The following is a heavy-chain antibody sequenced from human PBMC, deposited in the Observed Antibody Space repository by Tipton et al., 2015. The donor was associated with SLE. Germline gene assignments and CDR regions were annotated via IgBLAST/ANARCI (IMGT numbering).Heavy chain of an antibody. V-gene: IGHV4-34*01. D-gene: IGHD4-17*01. CDR1: GGSFSGYY. Sequence: TLSLTCAVYGGSFSGYYWSWIRQPPGKGLEWIGEINHSGSTSYNPSLKSRVTISVDTSKNQFSLKLSSVTAADTAVYYCARGSDGEYVRYFDVWGPGTLVTVSS. CDR2: INHSGST. J-gene: IGHJ2*01. CDR3: ARGSDGEYVRYFDV.